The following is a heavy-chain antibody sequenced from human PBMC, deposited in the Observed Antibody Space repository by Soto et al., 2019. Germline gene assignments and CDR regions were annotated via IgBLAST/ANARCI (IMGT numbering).Heavy chain of an antibody. CDR2: IYWDDDK. CDR1: GFSLSTSGVG. J-gene: IGHJ4*02. V-gene: IGHV2-5*02. CDR3: AHSSHVYYGSGEFEY. Sequence: QITLKESGPTLVKPTQTLTLTCTCSGFSLSTSGVGVGWIRQPPGKALEWLALIYWDDDKRYSPSLKSRLTITKDATKNQVVLTMTNMDPVDTATYYCAHSSHVYYGSGEFEYWGQGTLVTVSS. D-gene: IGHD3-10*01.